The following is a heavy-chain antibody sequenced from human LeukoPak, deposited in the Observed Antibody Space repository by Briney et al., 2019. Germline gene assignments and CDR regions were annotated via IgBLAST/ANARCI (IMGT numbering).Heavy chain of an antibody. CDR1: GFSFDTYA. J-gene: IGHJ4*02. CDR3: ARENFGSGSYPDF. Sequence: GRSLRLSCAASGFSFDTYAMHWVRQAPGQGLEWVALIWHDGSHKFYSHSVRGQFTISRDNSKNTVYLQMNNLRPDDTALYYCARENFGSGSYPDFWGQGTLVTVSS. D-gene: IGHD3-10*01. V-gene: IGHV3-33*01. CDR2: IWHDGSHK.